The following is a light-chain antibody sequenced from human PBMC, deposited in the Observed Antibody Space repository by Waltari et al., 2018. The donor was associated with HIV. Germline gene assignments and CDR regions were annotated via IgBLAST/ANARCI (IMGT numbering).Light chain of an antibody. Sequence: QSVLTQPLSASGTPGQRVTFSCSGSRPNLGGNTVICYQQLPGAPPQLLIYSIYPRPQAVPDLFSGSKSGTSASLASSGLQSEDESDYYCAAWDDSLNGYVFGTVTKVTVL. V-gene: IGLV1-44*01. CDR1: RPNLGGNT. J-gene: IGLJ1*01. CDR3: AAWDDSLNGYV. CDR2: SIY.